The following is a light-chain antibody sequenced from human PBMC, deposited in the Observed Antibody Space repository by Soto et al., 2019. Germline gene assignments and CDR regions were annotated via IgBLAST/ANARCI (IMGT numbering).Light chain of an antibody. CDR3: QVWDRSSDRVV. Sequence: SYELTQPPSVSVAPGQTASITCGGNNIGSYSVHWYQQKPGQAPVLVVYDDTDRPSGIPERFSGSNSGNTATLTISRVEAGDEADYYCQVWDRSSDRVVFGGGTKVTV. CDR1: NIGSYS. CDR2: DDT. V-gene: IGLV3-21*02. J-gene: IGLJ2*01.